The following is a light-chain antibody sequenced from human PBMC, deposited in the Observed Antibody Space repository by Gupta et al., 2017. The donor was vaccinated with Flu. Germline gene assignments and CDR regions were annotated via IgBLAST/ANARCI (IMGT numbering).Light chain of an antibody. CDR3: QQYNTYPLT. CDR1: QDVGAW. CDR2: ATS. J-gene: IGKJ4*01. Sequence: GDRVTITCRASQDVGAWLAWYQQMPDRAPKSLIYATSTLRSGVSSRFSGSGSGTDFTLTITSLQAEDSATYYCQQYNTYPLTFGGGTKVEI. V-gene: IGKV1D-16*01.